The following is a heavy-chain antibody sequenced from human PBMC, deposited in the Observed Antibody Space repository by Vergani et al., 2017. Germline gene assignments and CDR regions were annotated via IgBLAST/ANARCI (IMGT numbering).Heavy chain of an antibody. Sequence: QVQLQESGPGLVKPSQTLSLTCTVSGGSISSGSYYWSWVRQPAGKGLEWIGRIYTSGSTTHNPSLKSRVTMSVDTSKNQFSLKLSSVTAADTAVYYCASDSTRYCSSTSCYSYYYYYMDVWGKGTTVTVSS. J-gene: IGHJ6*03. V-gene: IGHV4-61*02. CDR2: IYTSGST. D-gene: IGHD2-2*02. CDR3: ASDSTRYCSSTSCYSYYYYYMDV. CDR1: GGSISSGSYY.